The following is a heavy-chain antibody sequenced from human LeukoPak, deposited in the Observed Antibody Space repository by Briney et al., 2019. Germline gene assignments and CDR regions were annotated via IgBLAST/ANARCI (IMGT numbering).Heavy chain of an antibody. J-gene: IGHJ3*02. V-gene: IGHV5-51*01. CDR3: ARRDSSSEDAYDAFDI. CDR1: GYSFTSYW. Sequence: PGESLKISCKGSGYSFTSYWIGWVRQMPEKGLEWMGIIYPGDSDTRYSPSFQGQVTISADKSIGTAYLQWSSLEASDTATYYCARRDSSSEDAYDAFDIWGQGTVVTVSS. D-gene: IGHD2-2*01. CDR2: IYPGDSDT.